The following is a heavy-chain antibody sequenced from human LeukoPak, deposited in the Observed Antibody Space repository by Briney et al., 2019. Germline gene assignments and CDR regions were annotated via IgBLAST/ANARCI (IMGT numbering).Heavy chain of an antibody. J-gene: IGHJ4*02. CDR1: GFTFSSYA. CDR2: ISGSGGST. CDR3: AKFRWSYYDSSGYFDY. Sequence: PGGSLRLSCAASGFTFSSYAMSWVRQAPGKGLEWVSTISGSGGSTYYADSVKGRFTISRDNSKNTLYLQMNSLRAEDTAVYYCAKFRWSYYDSSGYFDYWGQGTLVTVSS. V-gene: IGHV3-23*01. D-gene: IGHD3-22*01.